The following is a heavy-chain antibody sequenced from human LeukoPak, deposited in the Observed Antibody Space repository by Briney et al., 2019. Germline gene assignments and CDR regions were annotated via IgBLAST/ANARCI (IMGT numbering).Heavy chain of an antibody. D-gene: IGHD3-10*01. V-gene: IGHV4-59*01. CDR1: GASISSYY. CDR3: ARDFMVRGDQVNYYYYYMDV. CDR2: ISDIGS. J-gene: IGHJ6*03. Sequence: SETLFLTCNVSGASISSYYWTWIRQPPGKGLEWIASISDIGSNYNPSLRSRVTTSLDTSKNQFSLNLRSVTAADTAVYYCARDFMVRGDQVNYYYYYMDVWGTGATITVSS.